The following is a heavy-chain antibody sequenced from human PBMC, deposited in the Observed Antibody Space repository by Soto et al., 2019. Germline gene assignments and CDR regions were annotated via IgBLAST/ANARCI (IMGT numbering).Heavy chain of an antibody. CDR3: ARENRNEAGWFDP. CDR1: GGTFSSYA. D-gene: IGHD1-1*01. V-gene: IGHV1-69*01. Sequence: QVQLVQSGAEVKKPGSSVKVSCKASGGTFSSYAISWVRQAPGQGLEWMGGIIPIFGTANYAQKFQGRVTNAAGESTSAAYMERSSLRSEDTAVYYFARENRNEAGWFDPWGQGTLVTVSS. J-gene: IGHJ5*02. CDR2: IIPIFGTA.